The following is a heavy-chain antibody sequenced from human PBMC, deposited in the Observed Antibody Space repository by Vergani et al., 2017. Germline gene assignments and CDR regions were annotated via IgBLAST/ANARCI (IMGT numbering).Heavy chain of an antibody. D-gene: IGHD3-3*01. Sequence: QVQLQESGPGLVKPSETLSLTCTVSGVSISRYYWSWIRQPPGKGLELSGYIYYSGSTNYNPSLKSRFTISVDTSKNHFSLKLISVTAAETTVYYCARGVPADYDFWSGYKIYYYYMAVWGKRTTVTVSS. J-gene: IGHJ6*03. CDR1: GVSISRYY. CDR3: ARGVPADYDFWSGYKIYYYYMAV. V-gene: IGHV4-59*01. CDR2: IYYSGST.